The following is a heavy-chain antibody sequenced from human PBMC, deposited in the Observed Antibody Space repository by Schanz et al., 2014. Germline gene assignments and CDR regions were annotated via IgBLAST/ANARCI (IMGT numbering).Heavy chain of an antibody. CDR1: GFTFSSYA. J-gene: IGHJ4*02. Sequence: EVQLVESGGGLVQPGGSLRFSCAASGFTFSSYAMSWVRQAPGKGLEWVSAISGSGGSTYYADSVKGRFTISRDNSRHTLYLQMDSLTTDDTAVYYCARTDQQMQRPDYWGQGTLVIVSS. CDR2: ISGSGGST. V-gene: IGHV3-23*04. CDR3: ARTDQQMQRPDY. D-gene: IGHD2-2*01.